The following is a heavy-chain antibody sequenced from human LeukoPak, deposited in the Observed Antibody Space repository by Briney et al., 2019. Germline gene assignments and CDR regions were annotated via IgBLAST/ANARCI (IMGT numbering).Heavy chain of an antibody. V-gene: IGHV4-34*01. D-gene: IGHD2-21*02. CDR3: AAYCGGDCFSFDY. CDR2: INHSGST. Sequence: SETLSLTCAVYGGSFSGYYWSWIRQPPGKGLEWIGEINHSGSTNCNPSLKSRVTISVDTSKNQFSLKLSSVTAADTAVYYCAAYCGGDCFSFDYWGQGTLVTVSS. CDR1: GGSFSGYY. J-gene: IGHJ4*02.